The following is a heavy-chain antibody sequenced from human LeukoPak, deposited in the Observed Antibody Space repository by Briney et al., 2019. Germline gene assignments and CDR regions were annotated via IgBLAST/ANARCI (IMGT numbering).Heavy chain of an antibody. CDR3: ARWNLGSGY. CDR2: ISSSSTTK. J-gene: IGHJ4*02. V-gene: IGHV3-48*04. D-gene: IGHD3-3*01. Sequence: PGGSLRLSCAASGFTFSAYDMNWVRQAPGKGLKWLSYISSSSTTKYHADSVKGRFTISRDNTKNSLYLQMNSLRAEDTGVYYCARWNLGSGYWGQGTLVTVSS. CDR1: GFTFSAYD.